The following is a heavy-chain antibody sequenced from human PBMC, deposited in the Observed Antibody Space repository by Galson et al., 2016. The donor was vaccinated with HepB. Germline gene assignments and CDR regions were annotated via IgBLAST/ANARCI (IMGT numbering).Heavy chain of an antibody. CDR3: ATAAYWPPRFDN. D-gene: IGHD2-8*02. Sequence: SLRLSCAASGFTFTNAWMHWVRQAPGKGLEWVSVITTNGVSTYYADSVKGRFTISRDNSKNTLFLQMNSLRAEDSAVYYCATAAYWPPRFDNWGQGTLVTVSS. V-gene: IGHV3-23*01. CDR2: ITTNGVST. CDR1: GFTFTNAW. J-gene: IGHJ4*02.